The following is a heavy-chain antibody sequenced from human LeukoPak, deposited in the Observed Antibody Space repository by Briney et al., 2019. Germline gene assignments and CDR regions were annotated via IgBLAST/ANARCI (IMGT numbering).Heavy chain of an antibody. CDR1: GGTFSSYA. CDR3: ATHSYSGSYYPIIAYGMDV. D-gene: IGHD1-26*01. Sequence: SVKVSCKASGGTFSSYAISWVRQAPGQGLEWMGGIIPIFGTAIYAQKFQGRVTMTEDTSTDTAYMELSSLRSEDTAVYYCATHSYSGSYYPIIAYGMDVWGQGTTVTVSS. J-gene: IGHJ6*02. CDR2: IIPIFGTA. V-gene: IGHV1-69*06.